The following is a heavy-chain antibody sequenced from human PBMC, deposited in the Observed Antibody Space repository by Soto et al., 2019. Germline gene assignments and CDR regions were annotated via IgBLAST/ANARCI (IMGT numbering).Heavy chain of an antibody. CDR2: ISSDSDRM. D-gene: IGHD1-26*01. CDR1: GFAFSNYM. V-gene: IGHV3-48*02. Sequence: EVQLVESGGGLVQPGGSLKLSCAASGFAFSNYMMIWVRQAPGKGLEWVSHISSDSDRMSYGESVKGRFTVSRDNAQKSLVLQMDSLRYEDTAVYYGAGVSVSRVGAQFYDSGGQGTLVTVSS. CDR3: AGVSVSRVGAQFYDS. J-gene: IGHJ4*02.